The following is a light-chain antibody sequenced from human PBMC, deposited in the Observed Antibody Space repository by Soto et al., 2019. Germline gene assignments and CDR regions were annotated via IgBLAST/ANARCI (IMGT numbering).Light chain of an antibody. V-gene: IGKV3-15*01. J-gene: IGKJ1*01. CDR2: GAS. Sequence: EIVMTQSPAILSVSPGERAALSCRASQSVSSNLAWYQQKPGQAPRLLIYGASTRATGVPARFSGSGSGTDFTLTISRVEPEDFAVYYCQQYGSSGTFGQGTKVDIK. CDR1: QSVSSN. CDR3: QQYGSSGT.